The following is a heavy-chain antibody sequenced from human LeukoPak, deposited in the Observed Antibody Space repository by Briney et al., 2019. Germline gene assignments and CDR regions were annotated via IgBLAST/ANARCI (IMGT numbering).Heavy chain of an antibody. V-gene: IGHV1-69*13. D-gene: IGHD3-10*01. J-gene: IGHJ5*02. Sequence: SVKVSCTASGGTFSSYAISWVRQAPGQGLEWMGGIIPIFGTANYAQKFQGRVTITADESTSTAYMELSSLRSEDTAVYYCARSQITMVRGVIINWFDPWGQGTLVTVSS. CDR3: ARSQITMVRGVIINWFDP. CDR2: IIPIFGTA. CDR1: GGTFSSYA.